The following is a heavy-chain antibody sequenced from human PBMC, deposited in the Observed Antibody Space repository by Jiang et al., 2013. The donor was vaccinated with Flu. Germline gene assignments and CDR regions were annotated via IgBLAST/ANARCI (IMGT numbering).Heavy chain of an antibody. CDR1: GDTFSSYG. V-gene: IGHV1-69*06. D-gene: IGHD5-18*01. Sequence: GAEVKKPGSSVKLSCKASGDTFSSYGINWVRQAPGQGLEWMGGIIPIFGTEDYAQKFQGRVTITADKSTSTVYMELNSLKSADTAVYYCARETTGYSYGCMDVWGKGTTVTVSS. CDR2: IIPIFGTE. CDR3: ARETTGYSYGCMDV. J-gene: IGHJ6*03.